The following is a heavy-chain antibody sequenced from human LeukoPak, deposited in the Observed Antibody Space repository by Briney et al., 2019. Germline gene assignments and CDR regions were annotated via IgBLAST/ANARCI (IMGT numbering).Heavy chain of an antibody. J-gene: IGHJ4*02. CDR3: ARSLFSARRSPFDS. Sequence: GGSLRLSCAASGFTFSSYSMNWVRQAPGKGLEWVSSISSSSSYIYYADSVKGRFTISRDNAKNSLYLQMNSLRAEDTAVYYCARSLFSARRSPFDSWGQGTLVTVSS. CDR1: GFTFSSYS. D-gene: IGHD2-21*01. V-gene: IGHV3-21*01. CDR2: ISSSSSYI.